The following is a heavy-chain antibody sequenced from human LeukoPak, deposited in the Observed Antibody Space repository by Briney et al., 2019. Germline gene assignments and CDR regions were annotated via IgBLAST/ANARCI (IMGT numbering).Heavy chain of an antibody. CDR1: GVSISSFY. J-gene: IGHJ4*01. D-gene: IGHD1-14*01. CDR3: GSEDRGYYIDD. CDR2: IYYSGST. V-gene: IGHV4-59*01. Sequence: SETLSLTCTVSGVSISSFYWSWIRQPPGKGLEWIGYIYYSGSTNYNPSLKSRVTISVDTSKNQFSLKLSSVPAADTAVYYCGSEDRGYYIDDWGQGTLVTVSS.